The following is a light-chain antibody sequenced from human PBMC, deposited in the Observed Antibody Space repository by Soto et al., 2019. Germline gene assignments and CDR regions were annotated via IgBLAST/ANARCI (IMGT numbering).Light chain of an antibody. CDR2: GAS. Sequence: EIVVTQSPATLSVSPGESATLSCRASQSVSSNLAWYQHKPGQAPRLLIYGASTRATGIPARFSGSGSGTEFXLTISXLXXXXXXXYYCQQFDDWPPYTFGQGTKLEIK. CDR3: QQFDDWPPYT. CDR1: QSVSSN. J-gene: IGKJ2*01. V-gene: IGKV3-15*01.